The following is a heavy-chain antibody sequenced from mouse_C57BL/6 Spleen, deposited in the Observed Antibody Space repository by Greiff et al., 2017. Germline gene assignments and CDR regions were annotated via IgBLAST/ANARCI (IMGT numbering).Heavy chain of an antibody. J-gene: IGHJ1*03. Sequence: QVQLQQSGAELVRPGTSVKVSCKASGYAFTNYLIEWVKQRPGQGLEWIGVINPGSGGTNYNEKFKGKATLTADKSSSTAYMQLSSLTSEDSAVYFCARSDDYGYFDVGGTGTTVTVSS. D-gene: IGHD2-3*01. V-gene: IGHV1-54*01. CDR3: ARSDDYGYFDV. CDR1: GYAFTNYL. CDR2: INPGSGGT.